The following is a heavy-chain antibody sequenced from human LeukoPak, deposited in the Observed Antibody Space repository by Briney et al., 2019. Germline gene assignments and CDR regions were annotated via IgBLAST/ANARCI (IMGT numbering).Heavy chain of an antibody. CDR1: GGSISSSSYY. Sequence: SQTLSLTCTVSGGSISSSSYYWGWIRQPPGKGLEWIGEINHSGSTNYNPSLKSRVTISVDTSKNQFSLKLNSVTAADTAVYYCARGGGGSGTHRRSYSYGMDVWGQGTTVTVSS. D-gene: IGHD3-10*01. V-gene: IGHV4-39*07. CDR3: ARGGGGSGTHRRSYSYGMDV. J-gene: IGHJ6*02. CDR2: INHSGST.